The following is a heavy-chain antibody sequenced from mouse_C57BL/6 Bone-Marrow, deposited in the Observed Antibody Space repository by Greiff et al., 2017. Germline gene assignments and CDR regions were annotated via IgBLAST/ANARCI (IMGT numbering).Heavy chain of an antibody. CDR1: GFTFSSYA. CDR2: ISDGGSYT. D-gene: IGHD1-1*01. J-gene: IGHJ1*03. CDR3: ARDLTTVVAPYWYFDV. V-gene: IGHV5-4*01. Sequence: EVQLVESGGGLVKPGGSLKLSCAASGFTFSSYAMSWVRQTPEKRLEWVATISDGGSYTYYPDNVKGRFTISRDNAKNNLYLQMSHLKSEDTAMYYCARDLTTVVAPYWYFDVWGTGTTVTVSS.